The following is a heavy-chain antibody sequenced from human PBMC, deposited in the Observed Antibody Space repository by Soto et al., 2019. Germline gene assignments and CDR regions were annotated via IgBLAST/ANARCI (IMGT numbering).Heavy chain of an antibody. Sequence: SETLSLTCTVSGGSISSGGYYWSWIRQHPGKGLEWIGYIYYSGSTYYNPSLKSRVTISADTSKNQFSLKLSSVTAADTAVYYCARGASSSWYNWFDPWGQGTLGTVSS. D-gene: IGHD6-13*01. CDR2: IYYSGST. J-gene: IGHJ5*02. V-gene: IGHV4-31*03. CDR1: GGSISSGGYY. CDR3: ARGASSSWYNWFDP.